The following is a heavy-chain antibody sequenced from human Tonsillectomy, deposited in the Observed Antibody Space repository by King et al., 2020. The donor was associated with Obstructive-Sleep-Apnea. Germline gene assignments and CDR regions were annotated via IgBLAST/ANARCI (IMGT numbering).Heavy chain of an antibody. CDR1: GFTFDDYA. V-gene: IGHV3-43D*03. CDR3: AKDMGAVAGLNMDY. J-gene: IGHJ4*02. CDR2: ISWDGGST. Sequence: VQLVESGGVVVQPGGSLRLSCAASGFTFDDYAMHWVRQAPGKGLEWVSLISWDGGSTYYADSVKGRFTISRDNSKKSLYLQMNSLRAEDTALYYCAKDMGAVAGLNMDYWGKGTLVTVSS. D-gene: IGHD6-19*01.